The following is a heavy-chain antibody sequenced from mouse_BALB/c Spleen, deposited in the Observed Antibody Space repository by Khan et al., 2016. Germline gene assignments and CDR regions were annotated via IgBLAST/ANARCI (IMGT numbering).Heavy chain of an antibody. CDR3: ARVFNYGSPYFDY. Sequence: EVELVESGGGLVQPGGSLKLSCAASGFTFSSYGMSWVRQTPDKRLELVATINSYGGSTYYPDSVKGRFTISRDNAKNTLYLQMSSLKSEDTAMYYCARVFNYGSPYFDYWGQGTTLTVSS. CDR2: INSYGGST. J-gene: IGHJ2*01. CDR1: GFTFSSYG. D-gene: IGHD1-1*01. V-gene: IGHV5-6-3*01.